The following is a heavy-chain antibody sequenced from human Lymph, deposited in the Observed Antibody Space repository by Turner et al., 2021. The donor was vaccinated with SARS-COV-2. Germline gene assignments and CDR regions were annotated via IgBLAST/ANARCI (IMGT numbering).Heavy chain of an antibody. CDR1: GYTFTSYY. Sequence: QVQLVQSGAEVKKPGASVKVSCKASGYTFTSYYMHWVRQAPGQGLEWMGIINPRGDSTSYAQKFQGRVTMTRDTSTSTVYMELSSLRSEDTAVYYCARVGPGGFDYWGQGTPVTVSS. J-gene: IGHJ4*02. CDR2: INPRGDST. CDR3: ARVGPGGFDY. V-gene: IGHV1-46*01. D-gene: IGHD2-15*01.